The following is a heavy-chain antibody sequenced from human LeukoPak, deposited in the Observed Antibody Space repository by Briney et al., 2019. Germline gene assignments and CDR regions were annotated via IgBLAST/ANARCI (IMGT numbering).Heavy chain of an antibody. CDR3: VGPGRDGYNWAY. D-gene: IGHD5-24*01. J-gene: IGHJ4*02. V-gene: IGHV3-30*03. CDR1: GFTFSSYG. CDR2: ISYDGSNK. Sequence: GGSLRLSCAASGFTFSSYGMHWVRQAPGKGLEWVAVISYDGSNKYYADSVKGRFTISRDNSKNTLYLQMNSLRAEDTAVYYCVGPGRDGYNWAYWGQGTLVTVSS.